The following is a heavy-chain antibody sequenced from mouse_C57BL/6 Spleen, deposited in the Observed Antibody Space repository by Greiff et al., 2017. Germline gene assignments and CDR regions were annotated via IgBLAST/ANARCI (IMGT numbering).Heavy chain of an antibody. Sequence: QVQLQQPGAELVRPGSSVKLSCKASGYTFTSYWMHWVKQRPIQGLEWIGNIDPSDSETHYNQKFKDKATLTVDKSSSTAYMQHSSLTSEDSAVYYCARSVTTGGYLDYGGQGITLTVSS. CDR1: GYTFTSYW. D-gene: IGHD2-2*01. V-gene: IGHV1-52*01. CDR2: IDPSDSET. CDR3: ARSVTTGGYLDY. J-gene: IGHJ2*01.